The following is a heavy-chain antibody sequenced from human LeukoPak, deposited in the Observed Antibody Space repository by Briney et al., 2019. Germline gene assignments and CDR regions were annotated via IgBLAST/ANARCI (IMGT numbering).Heavy chain of an antibody. D-gene: IGHD2-2*01. V-gene: IGHV3-66*01. CDR3: ARGDPGYCSSTSCPFDY. CDR2: IYSGGST. J-gene: IGHJ4*02. Sequence: GGSLRLSCAASGFTVSSNYMSWVRQAPGKGLEWVSVIYSGGSTYYADSVKGRFTISRDNSKNTLYLQMNSPRAEDTAVYCCARGDPGYCSSTSCPFDYWGQGTLVTVSS. CDR1: GFTVSSNY.